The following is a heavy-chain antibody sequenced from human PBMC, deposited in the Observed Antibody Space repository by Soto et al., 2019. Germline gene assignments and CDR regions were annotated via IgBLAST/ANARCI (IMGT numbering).Heavy chain of an antibody. CDR1: GYTFTTYD. V-gene: IGHV1-8*01. CDR2: MNSKSGNT. J-gene: IGHJ6*03. Sequence: QVQLVQSGAEVKKPGASVKVSCEASGYTFTTYDINWVRQATGQGLEWMGWMNSKSGNTGYAQKFQGRLTMTIDPSMSTAYMERSSLTSDDAAIYFCARGFLARDHYYYMDVWAKGTTVTVSS. CDR3: ARGFLARDHYYYMDV.